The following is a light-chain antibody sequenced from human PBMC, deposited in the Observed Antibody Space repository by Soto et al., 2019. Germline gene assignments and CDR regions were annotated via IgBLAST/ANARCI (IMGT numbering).Light chain of an antibody. Sequence: DIQMIQSPSSLSAPVGDRVSITCRASQSIAYYLNWFQQKPGKAPKLLIYAASSLQSGVPARFSGSGSGTDFTLTISSLQPEDSATYFCQQSSNSPMYTFGQGTKL. V-gene: IGKV1-39*01. J-gene: IGKJ2*01. CDR3: QQSSNSPMYT. CDR1: QSIAYY. CDR2: AAS.